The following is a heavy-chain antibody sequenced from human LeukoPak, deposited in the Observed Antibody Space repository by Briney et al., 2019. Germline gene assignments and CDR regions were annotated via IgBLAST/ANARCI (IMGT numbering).Heavy chain of an antibody. CDR3: ARGHYSSSLSDAFDI. J-gene: IGHJ3*02. D-gene: IGHD6-13*01. V-gene: IGHV4-39*07. CDR2: IYSRGST. Sequence: PSETLSLTCIVSGGSISSSDYYWGWIRQSPGKGLEWIGSIYSRGSTSYYPSLKSRVTISVDTSQNQFSLKLNSVTAADTAVYYCARGHYSSSLSDAFDIWGQGTMVTVSS. CDR1: GGSISSSDYY.